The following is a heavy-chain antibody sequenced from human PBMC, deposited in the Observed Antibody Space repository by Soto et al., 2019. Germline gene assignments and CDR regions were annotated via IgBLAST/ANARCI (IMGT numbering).Heavy chain of an antibody. V-gene: IGHV4-30-2*01. J-gene: IGHJ4*02. CDR3: ARGQVVAAQH. Sequence: QLKLQESGSGLVKPSQTLSLTCAVSGGSISSGGYSWSWIRQPPGKGLEWIGYIYHSGSTYYNPSLKSRVTISVERPKTQFALKLSSVTAADTAVYYCARGQVVAAQHWGQGTLVTVSS. CDR1: GGSISSGGYS. D-gene: IGHD2-15*01. CDR2: IYHSGST.